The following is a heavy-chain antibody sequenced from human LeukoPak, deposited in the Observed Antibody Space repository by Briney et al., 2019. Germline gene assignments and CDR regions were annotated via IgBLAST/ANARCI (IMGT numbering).Heavy chain of an antibody. CDR3: AEGYDFWSDY. Sequence: PGRSLRLSCAASGFTFSSYGMHWVRQAPGKGLEWVAVISYDGSNKYYADSVKGRFTISRDNSKNTLYLQMNSLRAEDTAVYYCAEGYDFWSDYWGQGTLVTVSS. CDR2: ISYDGSNK. J-gene: IGHJ4*02. CDR1: GFTFSSYG. V-gene: IGHV3-30*03. D-gene: IGHD3-3*01.